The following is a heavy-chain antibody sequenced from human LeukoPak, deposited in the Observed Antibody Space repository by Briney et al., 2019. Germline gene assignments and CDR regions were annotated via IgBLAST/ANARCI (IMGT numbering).Heavy chain of an antibody. CDR2: INHRGST. CDR1: GGSFSGYY. D-gene: IGHD3-22*01. Sequence: SETLSLTCAVYGGSFSGYYWSWIRQPPGKGLEWIGEINHRGSTNYNPSLKSRVTISVDTSKNQFSLKLSSVTAADTAGYYCARGIYYDSSGPDYWGQGTLVTVSS. J-gene: IGHJ4*02. CDR3: ARGIYYDSSGPDY. V-gene: IGHV4-34*01.